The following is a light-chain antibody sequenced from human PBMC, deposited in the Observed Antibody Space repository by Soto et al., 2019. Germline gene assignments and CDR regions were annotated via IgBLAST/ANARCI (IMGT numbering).Light chain of an antibody. CDR1: QSVSSN. J-gene: IGKJ1*01. V-gene: IGKV3-20*01. CDR2: GAS. Sequence: EFVLTQSPGTLSLCPGERSRLSSRASQSVSSNLAWYQQKPGQAPRLLIYGASTRATGIPARFSGGGPGTDFTLTISRLEPEDIAVYYCHKYAGSPRKFGKGTKVDIK. CDR3: HKYAGSPRK.